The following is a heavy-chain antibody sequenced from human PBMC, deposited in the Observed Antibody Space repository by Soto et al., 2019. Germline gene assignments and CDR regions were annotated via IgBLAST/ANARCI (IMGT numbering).Heavy chain of an antibody. CDR2: ITTYTGHK. Sequence: QVQLVQSGAEVKKPGASVKVSCKASGYTFSTYGISWVRQAPGQGLEWMGMITTYTGHKHYAQKFQGRVTMTTDTSTSTAYMELRSLRSDDTAMYYCARDRHYGSGGANWFDPWGQGTLVTVSS. V-gene: IGHV1-18*01. CDR3: ARDRHYGSGGANWFDP. CDR1: GYTFSTYG. D-gene: IGHD3-10*01. J-gene: IGHJ5*02.